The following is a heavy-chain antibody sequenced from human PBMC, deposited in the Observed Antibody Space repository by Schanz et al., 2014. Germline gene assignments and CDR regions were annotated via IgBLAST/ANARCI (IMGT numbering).Heavy chain of an antibody. CDR1: GGTFSSST. V-gene: IGHV1-69*02. CDR2: IIPILDKT. D-gene: IGHD3-9*01. Sequence: QVQLVQSGAEVMKPGSSVTVSCKASGGTFSSSTLTWLRQAPGQGLEWMGRIIPILDKTNSAQKNQGRVTMSADKATSTVCMKVSGLGAEDTAEYYCAEVDRTRYDSMDVWGQGTTVAVAS. J-gene: IGHJ6*02. CDR3: AEVDRTRYDSMDV.